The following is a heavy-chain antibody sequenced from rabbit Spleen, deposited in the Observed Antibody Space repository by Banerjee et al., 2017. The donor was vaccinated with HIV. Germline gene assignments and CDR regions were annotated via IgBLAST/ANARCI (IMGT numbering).Heavy chain of an antibody. CDR2: IYSTIDYT. V-gene: IGHV1S40*01. D-gene: IGHD4-1*01. Sequence: QSLEESEGGLVQPEGSLTLTCTASGFSFNNTYYMCWVRQAPGKGLEWIGYIYSTIDYTYYATWAKGRFTISKTSSTTVTLQMTSLTVADTATYFCARVSESSGWGEDLWGPGTLVTVS. CDR3: ARVSESSGWGEDL. CDR1: GFSFNNTYY. J-gene: IGHJ4*01.